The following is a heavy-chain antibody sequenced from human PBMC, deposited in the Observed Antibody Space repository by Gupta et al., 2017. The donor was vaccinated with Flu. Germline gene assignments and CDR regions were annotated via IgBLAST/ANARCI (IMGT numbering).Heavy chain of an antibody. CDR3: ARGGMITSGGLIVDFDY. J-gene: IGHJ4*02. V-gene: IGHV1-46*01. Sequence: QVQLLQSGAEVVKPGASVKVSCKASGYTFTNYYMHWVRQAPGQGLDWMGIINPSGGSPTYAQKFQVRVTMTRDTSTSTVYMELSSLTSDDTAVYYCARGGMITSGGLIVDFDYWGQGTLVTVSS. CDR1: GYTFTNYY. CDR2: INPSGGSP. D-gene: IGHD3-16*02.